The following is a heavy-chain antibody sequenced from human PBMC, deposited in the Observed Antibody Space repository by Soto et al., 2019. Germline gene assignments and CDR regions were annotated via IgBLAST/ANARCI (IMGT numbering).Heavy chain of an antibody. Sequence: EEQLVESGGGLVQPGGSLRLSCAASGSTFSRYEMNWVRQAPGKGLEWVSYISGSSSMIYYADSVKGRFTIYRDNAKNSLYLQMNSLRAEETAVYNCANDFWSEYSCGQGTLVTVSS. CDR1: GSTFSRYE. J-gene: IGHJ5*02. CDR3: ANDFWSEYS. D-gene: IGHD3-3*01. CDR2: ISGSSSMI. V-gene: IGHV3-48*03.